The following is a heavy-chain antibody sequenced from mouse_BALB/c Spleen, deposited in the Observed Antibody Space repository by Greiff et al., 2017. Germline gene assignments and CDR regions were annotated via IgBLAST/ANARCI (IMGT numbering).Heavy chain of an antibody. D-gene: IGHD2-4*01. CDR2: ISYDGSN. V-gene: IGHV3-6*02. CDR3: ARGPVYYDYDGSFAY. J-gene: IGHJ3*01. CDR1: GYSITSGYY. Sequence: EVKLQESGPGLVKPSQSLSLTCSVTGYSITSGYYWNWIRQFPGNKLEWMGYISYDGSNNYNPSLKNRISITRDTSKNQFFLKLNSVTTEDTATYYCARGPVYYDYDGSFAYWGQGTLVTVSA.